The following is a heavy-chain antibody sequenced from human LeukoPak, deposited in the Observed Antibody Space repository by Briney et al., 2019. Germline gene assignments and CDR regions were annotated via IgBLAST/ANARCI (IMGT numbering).Heavy chain of an antibody. CDR1: GLTFNTYT. CDR3: AKDAGSYAEYFQH. Sequence: GRSLRLSCAASGLTFNTYTMHWVRQAPGKGLEWVAVISYDENNKYYADSVKGRFTISRGNSKNTLYLQMNSLRAEDTAVYYCAKDAGSYAEYFQHWGQGTLVTVSS. V-gene: IGHV3-30-3*01. CDR2: ISYDENNK. D-gene: IGHD1-26*01. J-gene: IGHJ1*01.